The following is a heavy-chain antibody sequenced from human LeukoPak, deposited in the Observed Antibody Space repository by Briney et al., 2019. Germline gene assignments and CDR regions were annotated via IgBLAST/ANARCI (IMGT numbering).Heavy chain of an antibody. J-gene: IGHJ4*02. V-gene: IGHV4-34*01. Sequence: PSETLSLTCAVYGGSFSGYYWNWIRQPPGKGLEWIGEINYRGSTSYNPSLKSRVTISVDTSKNQFSLELSSVTAADTAVYYCARARTSTNFFDYWGQGTLVTVSS. D-gene: IGHD1-14*01. CDR2: INYRGST. CDR3: ARARTSTNFFDY. CDR1: GGSFSGYY.